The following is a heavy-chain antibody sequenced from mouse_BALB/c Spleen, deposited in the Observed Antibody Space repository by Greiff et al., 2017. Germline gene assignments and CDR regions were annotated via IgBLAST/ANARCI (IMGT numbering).Heavy chain of an antibody. D-gene: IGHD2-12*01. CDR3: ARWSYDYAWFAY. Sequence: EVKLQESGPGLVKPSQSLSLTCSVTGYSITSGYYWNWIRQFPGNKLEWMGYISYDGSNNYNPSLKNRISITRDTSKNQFFLKLNSVTTEDTATYYCARWSYDYAWFAYWGQGTLVTVSA. CDR1: GYSITSGYY. V-gene: IGHV3-6*02. CDR2: ISYDGSN. J-gene: IGHJ3*01.